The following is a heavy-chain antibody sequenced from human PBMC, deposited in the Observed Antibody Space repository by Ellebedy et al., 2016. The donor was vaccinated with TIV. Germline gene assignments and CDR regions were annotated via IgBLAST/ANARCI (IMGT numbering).Heavy chain of an antibody. D-gene: IGHD6-6*01. J-gene: IGHJ4*02. CDR3: AKSLHYSSSSFFDF. CDR2: VNHSGDT. CDR1: GGSFSGYQ. Sequence: SETLSLXXAVYGGSFSGYQWSWIRQSPGKGLEWIGEVNHSGDTNYNVSLKSRLTISVDTSKNQFSLKLSSVTAADTAVYYCAKSLHYSSSSFFDFWGQGTPVTVSS. V-gene: IGHV4-34*01.